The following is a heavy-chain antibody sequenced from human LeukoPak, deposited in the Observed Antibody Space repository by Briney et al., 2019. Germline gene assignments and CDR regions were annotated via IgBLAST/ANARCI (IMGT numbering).Heavy chain of an antibody. D-gene: IGHD3-22*01. CDR3: ASGSGYYYADYYFDY. V-gene: IGHV1-46*01. CDR2: INPSGGST. J-gene: IGHJ4*02. CDR1: GYTFTSYY. Sequence: ASVKVSCKASGYTFTSYYMHWVRQAPGQGLEWMGIINPSGGSTSYAQKFQGRVTMTTDTSTSTAYMELRSLRSDDTAVYYCASGSGYYYADYYFDYWGQGTLVTVSS.